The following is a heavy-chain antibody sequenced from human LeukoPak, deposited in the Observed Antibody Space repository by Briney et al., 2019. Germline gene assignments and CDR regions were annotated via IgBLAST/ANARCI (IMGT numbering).Heavy chain of an antibody. CDR2: IYHTGTA. CDR1: GGSISSGPR. CDR3: ASGLFYFSSKAWCFDY. D-gene: IGHD3-10*01. V-gene: IGHV4-4*02. Sequence: PSETLSLTCAVSGGSISSGPRWSGVRQPPGRGLEGIGEIYHTGTAYYNPSLRTRVTISVDKSNNQFSLKLSSATAADTAVYYCASGLFYFSSKAWCFDYWGQGALVTVSS. J-gene: IGHJ4*02.